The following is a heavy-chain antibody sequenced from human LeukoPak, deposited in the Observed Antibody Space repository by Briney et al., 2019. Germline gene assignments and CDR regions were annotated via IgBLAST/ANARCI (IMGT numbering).Heavy chain of an antibody. CDR2: ISGSGGNT. CDR3: ARDYASDY. J-gene: IGHJ4*02. Sequence: GGSLRLSCAASGFTFSSYAMSWVRQSPGKGLEWVSAISGSGGNTYSADSVKGRFTISRDNAKNSLYLQMSSLRAEDTAVYYCARDYASDYWGQGTLVTVSS. CDR1: GFTFSSYA. V-gene: IGHV3-23*01. D-gene: IGHD3-10*01.